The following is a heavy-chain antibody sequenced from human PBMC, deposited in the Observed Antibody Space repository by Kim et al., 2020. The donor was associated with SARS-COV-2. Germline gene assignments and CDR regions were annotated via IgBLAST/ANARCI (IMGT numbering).Heavy chain of an antibody. CDR2: ISSSSSTI. Sequence: GGSLRLSCAASGFTFSSYSMNWVRQAPGKGLEWVSYISSSSSTIYYADSVKGRFTISRDNAKNSLYLQMNSLRDEDTAVYYCARDIVVVPAAMYDYYYGMDVWGQGTTVTVSS. D-gene: IGHD2-2*01. V-gene: IGHV3-48*02. CDR1: GFTFSSYS. CDR3: ARDIVVVPAAMYDYYYGMDV. J-gene: IGHJ6*02.